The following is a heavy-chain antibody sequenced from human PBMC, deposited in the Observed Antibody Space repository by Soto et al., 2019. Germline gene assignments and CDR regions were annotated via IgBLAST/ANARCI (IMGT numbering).Heavy chain of an antibody. V-gene: IGHV1-69*13. Sequence: ASVKVSCKTSGGTFSSYAISWVRQAPGQGLEWMGGIIPIFGTANYAQKFQGRVTITADESTSTAYMELSSLRSEDTAVYYCASMVAVAGNPLETGEYNWFDPWGQGTLVTVSS. CDR1: GGTFSSYA. D-gene: IGHD6-19*01. CDR2: IIPIFGTA. J-gene: IGHJ5*02. CDR3: ASMVAVAGNPLETGEYNWFDP.